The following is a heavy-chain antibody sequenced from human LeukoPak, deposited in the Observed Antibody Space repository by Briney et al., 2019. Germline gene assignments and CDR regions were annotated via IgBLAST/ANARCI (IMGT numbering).Heavy chain of an antibody. CDR2: IKPDGSDK. CDR1: GFTFSSYW. CDR3: ARDLDY. V-gene: IGHV3-7*04. J-gene: IGHJ4*02. Sequence: GGSLRLSCVASGFTFSSYWMTWVRQAPGKGLEWVATIKPDGSDKYYVDSMKGRSTISRDNAKNSVSLQMNSLGVEDTAVYYCARDLDYWGRGTLVTVSS.